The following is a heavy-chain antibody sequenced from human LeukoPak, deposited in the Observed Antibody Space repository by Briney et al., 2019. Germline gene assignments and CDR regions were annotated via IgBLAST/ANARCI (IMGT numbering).Heavy chain of an antibody. CDR2: IIPIFGTA. CDR3: ARDGYSSGWYDY. V-gene: IGHV1-69*13. D-gene: IGHD6-19*01. J-gene: IGHJ4*02. CDR1: GYTFIDYY. Sequence: SVKVSCKASGYTFIDYYIHWVRQAPGQGLEWMGGIIPIFGTANYAQKFQGRVTITADESTSTAYMELSSLRSEDTAVYYCARDGYSSGWYDYWGQGTLVTVSS.